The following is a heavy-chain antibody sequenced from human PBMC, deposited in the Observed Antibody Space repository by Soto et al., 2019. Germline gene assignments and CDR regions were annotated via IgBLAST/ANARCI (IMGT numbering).Heavy chain of an antibody. CDR2: ISGSGGST. Sequence: GGSLRLSCAASGFTFSSYAMSWVRQAPGKGLEWVSAISGSGGSTYYADSVKGRFTISRDNSKNTLYLQMNSLRAEDTAVYYCAGGVVPAAKPKQKNNWFDYWGQGTLVTVSS. CDR3: AGGVVPAAKPKQKNNWFDY. D-gene: IGHD2-2*02. CDR1: GFTFSSYA. V-gene: IGHV3-23*01. J-gene: IGHJ5*01.